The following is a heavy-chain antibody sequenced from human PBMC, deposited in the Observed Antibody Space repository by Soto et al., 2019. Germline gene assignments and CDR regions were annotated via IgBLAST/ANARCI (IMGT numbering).Heavy chain of an antibody. CDR3: ATGGTYFDY. CDR2: IHTSGSP. CDR1: GGSISSYY. V-gene: IGHV4-4*07. Sequence: SETLSLTCTVSGGSISSYYCSWVRQAAGKGLEWIGRIHTSGSPNYNPSLKSRVTMSADTSKHQFSLKLTSVTAADTAVYYCATGGTYFDYWGQGTLVTVSS. J-gene: IGHJ4*02.